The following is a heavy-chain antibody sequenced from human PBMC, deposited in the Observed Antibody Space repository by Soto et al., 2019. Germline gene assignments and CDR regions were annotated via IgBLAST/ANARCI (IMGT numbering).Heavy chain of an antibody. J-gene: IGHJ4*02. D-gene: IGHD2-21*01. Sequence: PGGSLRLSCVGSGFTFADYAVTWFRQAPGKGLEWVGFITSKAYGGTAEYAASVKGRFTISRDDSKSIAYLQMNSLKTEDTAVYYCTRVARDGHGPPFAYGGQGTLVTVSS. CDR2: ITSKAYGGTA. V-gene: IGHV3-49*03. CDR3: TRVARDGHGPPFAY. CDR1: GFTFADYA.